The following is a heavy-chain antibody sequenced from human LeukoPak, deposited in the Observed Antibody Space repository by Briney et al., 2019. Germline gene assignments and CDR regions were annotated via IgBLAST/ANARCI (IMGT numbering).Heavy chain of an antibody. D-gene: IGHD6-6*01. J-gene: IGHJ4*02. V-gene: IGHV4-59*01. CDR2: IYYSGST. CDR1: GGSFSGYY. CDR3: AREVGYFGSSFDY. Sequence: SETLSLTCAVYGGSFSGYYWSWIRQPPGKGLEWIGYIYYSGSTNYNPSLKSRVTISVDTSKNQFSLKLSSVTAADTAVYYCAREVGYFGSSFDYWGQGTLVTVSS.